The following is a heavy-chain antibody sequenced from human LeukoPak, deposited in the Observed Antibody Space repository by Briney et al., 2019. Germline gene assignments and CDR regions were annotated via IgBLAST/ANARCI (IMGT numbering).Heavy chain of an antibody. CDR2: ISYDGSNE. V-gene: IGHV3-30*18. Sequence: GGSLRLSCAASGFAFYGYGMHWVRQAPGKGLEWVAVISYDGSNEYYADSVKGRFTISRDNSKNSVFLQMYSLRAEDTAVHYCAKEWPWEYFYYGMNVWGQGTTVTVSS. CDR3: AKEWPWEYFYYGMNV. J-gene: IGHJ6*02. CDR1: GFAFYGYG. D-gene: IGHD1-26*01.